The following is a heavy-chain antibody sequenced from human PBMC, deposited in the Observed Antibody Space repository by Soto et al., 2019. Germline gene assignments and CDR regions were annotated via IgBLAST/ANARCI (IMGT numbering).Heavy chain of an antibody. CDR1: GFTFSNYA. CDR3: AKDLNGSGSFSSYYHYGMDV. J-gene: IGHJ6*02. V-gene: IGHV3-23*01. D-gene: IGHD3-10*01. CDR2: ISGSGRNT. Sequence: GGSLRLSCAASGFTFSNYAMNWVRQAPGKGLEWVSSISGSGRNTYYADSVKGRLTISRDSSKNTLYLQMNSLRVEYTGVYYCAKDLNGSGSFSSYYHYGMDVWGQGTTVTVSS.